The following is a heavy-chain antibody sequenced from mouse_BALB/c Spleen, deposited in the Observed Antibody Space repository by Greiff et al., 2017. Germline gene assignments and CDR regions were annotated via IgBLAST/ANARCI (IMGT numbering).Heavy chain of an antibody. V-gene: IGHV5-6-3*01. J-gene: IGHJ4*01. Sequence: EVKLVESGGGLVQPGGSLKLSCAASGFTFSSYGMSWVRQTPDKRLELVATINSNGGSTYYPDSVKGRFTISRDNAKNTLYLQMSSLKSEDTAMYYCVKERRFYAMDYWGQGTSVTVSS. CDR3: VKERRFYAMDY. CDR1: GFTFSSYG. CDR2: INSNGGST.